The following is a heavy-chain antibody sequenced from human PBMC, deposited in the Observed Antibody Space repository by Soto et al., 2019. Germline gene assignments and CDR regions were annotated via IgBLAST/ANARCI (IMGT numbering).Heavy chain of an antibody. CDR2: IIPIFGTA. Sequence: QVQLVQSGAEVKKPGSSVKVSCKASGGTFSSYAISWVRQAPGQGLEWMGGIIPIFGTANYAQKFQGRVMITADESTRTAYMELSSLRSEDTAVYYCARESRYCSGGSCYFLPGIDYWGQGTLVTVSS. J-gene: IGHJ4*02. V-gene: IGHV1-69*12. CDR1: GGTFSSYA. CDR3: ARESRYCSGGSCYFLPGIDY. D-gene: IGHD2-15*01.